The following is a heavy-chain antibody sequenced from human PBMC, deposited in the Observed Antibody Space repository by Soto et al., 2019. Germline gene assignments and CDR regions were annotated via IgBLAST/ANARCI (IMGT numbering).Heavy chain of an antibody. CDR3: ATAPMVYAIYAFDI. J-gene: IGHJ3*02. CDR2: FDPEDGET. V-gene: IGHV1-24*01. D-gene: IGHD2-8*01. CDR1: GYTLTELS. Sequence: ASVKVSCKVSGYTLTELSMHWVRQAPGKGLEWMGGFDPEDGETIYAQKFQGRVTMTEDTSTDTAYMELSSLRSEDTAVYYCATAPMVYAIYAFDIWGQGTMVTVS.